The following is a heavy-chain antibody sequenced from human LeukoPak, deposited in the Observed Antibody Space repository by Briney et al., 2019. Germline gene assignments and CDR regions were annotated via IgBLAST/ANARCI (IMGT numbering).Heavy chain of an antibody. CDR3: ARDRREYSSGWYGNQGFDY. D-gene: IGHD6-19*01. CDR2: VYYSGST. Sequence: SETLSLTCTVSGGSISSTSYYWGLIRQPPGKGLEWIGSVYYSGSTYYNPSLKSRVTISVDTSKNQFSLKLSSVTAADTAVYYCARDRREYSSGWYGNQGFDYWGQGTLVTVSS. V-gene: IGHV4-39*07. J-gene: IGHJ4*02. CDR1: GGSISSTSYY.